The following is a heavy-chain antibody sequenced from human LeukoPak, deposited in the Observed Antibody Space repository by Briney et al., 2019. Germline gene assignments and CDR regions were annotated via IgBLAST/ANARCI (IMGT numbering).Heavy chain of an antibody. CDR1: GGSISSSSYY. V-gene: IGHV4-39*01. Sequence: PSETLSLTCTVSGGSISSSSYYWGWIRQPPGKGLEWLGSIYYSGSTYYNPSLKSRVTISVDTSKNQFSLKLSSVTAADTAVYYCARRGMSQYYFDYWGQGTLVTVSS. CDR3: ARRGMSQYYFDY. CDR2: IYYSGST. J-gene: IGHJ4*02. D-gene: IGHD5-12*01.